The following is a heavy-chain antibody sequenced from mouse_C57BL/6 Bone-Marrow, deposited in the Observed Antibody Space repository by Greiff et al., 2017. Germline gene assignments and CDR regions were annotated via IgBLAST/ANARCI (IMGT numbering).Heavy chain of an antibody. V-gene: IGHV7-3*01. J-gene: IGHJ3*01. CDR2: IRNKANGYTT. CDR1: GFTFTDYY. D-gene: IGHD1-1*01. Sequence: EVKVEESGGGLVQPGGSLSLSCAASGFTFTDYYMSWVRQPPGKALEWMGFIRNKANGYTTEDSASVKGRFTISRDNSQSILYLQMNALRAEDSATYYGARSGYYGSSYVGFAYWGQGTLVTVSA. CDR3: ARSGYYGSSYVGFAY.